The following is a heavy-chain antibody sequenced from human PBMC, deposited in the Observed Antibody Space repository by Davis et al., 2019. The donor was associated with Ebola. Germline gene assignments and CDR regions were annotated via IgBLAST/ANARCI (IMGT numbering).Heavy chain of an antibody. CDR2: IYVSENT. V-gene: IGHV3-53*01. J-gene: IGHJ5*02. CDR3: ARGYYYDSSGYRT. D-gene: IGHD3-22*01. CDR1: GFTFSNYW. Sequence: GESLKISCAASGFTFSNYWMNWVRQAPGKGLEWVSAIYVSENTYYADSVKGRFTISRDNSKSTLYLQMDSLRADDTAMYYCARGYYYDSSGYRTWGQGTLVTVSS.